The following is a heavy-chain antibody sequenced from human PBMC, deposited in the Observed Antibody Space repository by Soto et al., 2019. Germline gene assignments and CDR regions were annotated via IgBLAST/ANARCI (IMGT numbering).Heavy chain of an antibody. V-gene: IGHV3-23*01. CDR3: AKDHCSGGSCYSAEGYYYYGMDV. Sequence: GGSLRLSCAASGFTFSSYAMSWVRQAPGKGLEWVSAISGSGGSTHYADSVKGRFTISRDNSKNTLYLQMNSLRAEDTAVYYCAKDHCSGGSCYSAEGYYYYGMDVWGQGTTVTVSS. D-gene: IGHD2-15*01. CDR1: GFTFSSYA. J-gene: IGHJ6*02. CDR2: ISGSGGST.